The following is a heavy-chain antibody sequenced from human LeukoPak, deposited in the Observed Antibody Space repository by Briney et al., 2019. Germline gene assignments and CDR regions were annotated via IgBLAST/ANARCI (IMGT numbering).Heavy chain of an antibody. CDR3: AREGCGTSCSADAFDI. CDR1: GGTLSSYA. J-gene: IGHJ3*02. D-gene: IGHD2-2*01. CDR2: IIPIFGTA. V-gene: IGHV1-69*13. Sequence: SVKVSCKASGGTLSSYAISWVRQAPGQGLEWMGGIIPIFGTANYAQKFQGRVTTTADESTSTAYMELSSLRSEDTAVCYCAREGCGTSCSADAFDIWGQGTMVTVSS.